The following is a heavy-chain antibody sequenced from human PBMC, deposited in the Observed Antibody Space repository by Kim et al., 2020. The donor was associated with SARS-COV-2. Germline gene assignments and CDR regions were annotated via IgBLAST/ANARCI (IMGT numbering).Heavy chain of an antibody. CDR1: GDSVSNNSVA. CDR3: ARDSRSSLED. D-gene: IGHD6-13*01. Sequence: SQTLSLTCAISGDSVSNNSVAWNWIRQSPSRGLESLGRTYYRSKWYNDYAVSVKSRITINPDTSKNQFSLQLNSVTPEDTALYFCARDSRSSLEDWGQGTLITVSS. J-gene: IGHJ4*02. V-gene: IGHV6-1*01. CDR2: TYYRSKWYN.